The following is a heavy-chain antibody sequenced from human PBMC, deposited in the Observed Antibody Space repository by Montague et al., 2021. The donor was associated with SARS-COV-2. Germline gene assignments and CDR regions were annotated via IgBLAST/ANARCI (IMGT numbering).Heavy chain of an antibody. CDR3: ARILVAAAGSPFDP. J-gene: IGHJ5*02. CDR1: GFSLSTSGMC. Sequence: TLSLTCTFSGFSLSTSGMCVSWIRQPPGKALEWLARIDWDDDXYYSTSLKTRLTISKDTSKNQVVLTMTNMDPVDTATYYCARILVAAAGSPFDPWGQGTLVTVSS. CDR2: IDWDDDX. V-gene: IGHV2-70*11. D-gene: IGHD6-13*01.